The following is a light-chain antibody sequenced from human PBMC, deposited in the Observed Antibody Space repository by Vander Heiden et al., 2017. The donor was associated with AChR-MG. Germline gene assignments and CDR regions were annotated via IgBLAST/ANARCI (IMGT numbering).Light chain of an antibody. Sequence: QSALTQPASVSGSPGQSITISCTGTSSDVGGYNYVSWYQQNPGKAPKLMIYDVSKRPSGVSNRFSGSKSGNTASLTISGLQAEDEADYYCSSYTSSSTFVFGIGTKVTVL. V-gene: IGLV2-14*01. J-gene: IGLJ1*01. CDR2: DVS. CDR1: SSDVGGYNY. CDR3: SSYTSSSTFV.